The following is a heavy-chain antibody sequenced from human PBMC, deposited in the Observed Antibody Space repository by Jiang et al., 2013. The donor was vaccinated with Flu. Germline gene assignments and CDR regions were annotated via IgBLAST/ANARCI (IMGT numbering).Heavy chain of an antibody. J-gene: IGHJ1*01. V-gene: IGHV1-18*01. CDR3: ASGYYYDSSGYYPRQNAEYFQH. D-gene: IGHD3-22*01. Sequence: VKVSCKASGYTFTSYGISWVRQAPGQGLEWMGWISAYNGNTNYAQKLQGRVTMTTDTSTSTAYMELRSLRSDDTAVYYCASGYYYDSSGYYPRQNAEYFQHWGQGTLVTVSS. CDR1: GYTFTSYG. CDR2: ISAYNGNT.